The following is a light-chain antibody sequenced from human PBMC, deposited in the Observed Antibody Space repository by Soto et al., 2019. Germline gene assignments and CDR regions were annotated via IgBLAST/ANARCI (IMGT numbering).Light chain of an antibody. CDR1: SSDVGSYNL. CDR2: EGS. Sequence: QLVLTQPASVSGSPGQSITISCTGTSSDVGSYNLVSWYQQHPGKAPKLMIYEGSKRPSGVSNRFSGSKSGNTASLTISGLQAEDEADYYCCSYAGSSTGVFGGGTQLTVL. V-gene: IGLV2-23*01. J-gene: IGLJ2*01. CDR3: CSYAGSSTGV.